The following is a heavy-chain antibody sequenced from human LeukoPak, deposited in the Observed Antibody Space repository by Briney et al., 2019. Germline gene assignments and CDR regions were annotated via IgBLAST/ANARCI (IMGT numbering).Heavy chain of an antibody. J-gene: IGHJ4*02. D-gene: IGHD6-19*01. V-gene: IGHV2-5*01. CDR1: GFSLSTSGVG. Sequence: GPTLVNPTQTLTLTCTFSGFSLSTSGVGVGWIRRPPGKALEWLALIYWNDDKRYSPSLKSRLTITKDTSKNQVVLTMTNMDPVDTATYYCAHSMALIAVAGISFDYWGQGTLVTVSS. CDR2: IYWNDDK. CDR3: AHSMALIAVAGISFDY.